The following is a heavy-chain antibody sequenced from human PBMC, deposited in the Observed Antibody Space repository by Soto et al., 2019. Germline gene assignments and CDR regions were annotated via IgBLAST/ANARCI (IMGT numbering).Heavy chain of an antibody. CDR1: GFTFSSYA. V-gene: IGHV3-64*01. D-gene: IGHD4-17*01. J-gene: IGHJ2*01. Sequence: EVQLVESGGGLVQPGGSLRLSCAASGFTFSSYAMHWVRQAPGKGLEYVSAISSNGGSTYYANSVKGRFTISRDNSKNTLYLQMGSLRAEDMAVYYCARTGSTTVTQHWYFDLWAVAPWSLSPQ. CDR2: ISSNGGST. CDR3: ARTGSTTVTQHWYFDL.